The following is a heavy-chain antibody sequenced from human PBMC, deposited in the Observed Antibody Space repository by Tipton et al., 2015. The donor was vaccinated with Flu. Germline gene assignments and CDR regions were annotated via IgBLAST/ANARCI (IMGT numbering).Heavy chain of an antibody. Sequence: TLSLTCTISGGSTSGYYWSWIRQPPGKGLEWVGCVLHSGTTTYNPSLKSRVTISIDSARKQFSLRLTSVTPADTAVYYCARERGDCPGGGCPPPLDYWGQGTLVTVSS. CDR2: VLHSGTT. CDR1: GGSTSGYY. D-gene: IGHD2-8*02. J-gene: IGHJ4*02. V-gene: IGHV4-59*01. CDR3: ARERGDCPGGGCPPPLDY.